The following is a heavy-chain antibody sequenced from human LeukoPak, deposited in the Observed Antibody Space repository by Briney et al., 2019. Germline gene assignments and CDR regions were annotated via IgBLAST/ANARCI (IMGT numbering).Heavy chain of an antibody. Sequence: GGSLRLSCAASGFTFSSYGMHWVRQAPGKGLEWVAFIRYDGSNKYYADSVKGRFTISRDNSKNTLYLQMNSLRAEDTAVYYCAKDALGIVVVPAASIDCWGQGTLVTVSS. CDR3: AKDALGIVVVPAASIDC. V-gene: IGHV3-30*02. CDR2: IRYDGSNK. CDR1: GFTFSSYG. J-gene: IGHJ4*02. D-gene: IGHD2-2*01.